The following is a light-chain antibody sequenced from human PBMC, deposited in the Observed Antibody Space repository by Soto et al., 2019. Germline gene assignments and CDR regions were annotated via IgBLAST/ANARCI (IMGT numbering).Light chain of an antibody. CDR3: QQYATSPLT. CDR2: GAS. CDR1: QGVGNNY. V-gene: IGKV3-20*01. Sequence: EILLTQSPGTLSLSPGERVTLSCRASQGVGNNYLAWYQQKPGQAPRLLVHGASNRATGIPDRFSGSGSETDFTLTISRLEPEDFAVYYCQQYATSPLTFGQGPKVEIK. J-gene: IGKJ1*01.